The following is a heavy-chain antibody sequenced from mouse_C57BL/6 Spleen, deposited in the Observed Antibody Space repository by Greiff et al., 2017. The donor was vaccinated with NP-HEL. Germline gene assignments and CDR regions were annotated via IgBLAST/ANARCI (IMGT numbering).Heavy chain of an antibody. J-gene: IGHJ1*03. CDR1: GFTFSSYA. CDR3: ARDGGSYRYFDV. Sequence: DVKLVESGGGLVKPGGSLKLSCAASGFTFSSYAMSWVRQTPEKRLEWVATISDGGSYTYYPDNVKGRFTISRDNAKNNLYLQMSHLTAEDTAMYYCARDGGSYRYFDVWGTGTTVTVSS. D-gene: IGHD1-1*02. V-gene: IGHV5-4*01. CDR2: ISDGGSYT.